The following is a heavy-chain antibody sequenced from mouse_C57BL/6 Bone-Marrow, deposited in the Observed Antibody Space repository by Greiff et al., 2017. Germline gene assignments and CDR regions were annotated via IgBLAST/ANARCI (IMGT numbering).Heavy chain of an antibody. Sequence: QVQLQQSGPELVKPGASVKISCKASGYAFSSSWMNWVKQRPGKGLEWIGRIYPGDGDTNYNGKFKGKATLTGDKSSSTAYMQLSSLTSEDSAVYFCALYYLFAYWGQGTLVTVSA. CDR1: GYAFSSSW. D-gene: IGHD2-1*01. CDR3: ALYYLFAY. CDR2: IYPGDGDT. J-gene: IGHJ3*01. V-gene: IGHV1-82*01.